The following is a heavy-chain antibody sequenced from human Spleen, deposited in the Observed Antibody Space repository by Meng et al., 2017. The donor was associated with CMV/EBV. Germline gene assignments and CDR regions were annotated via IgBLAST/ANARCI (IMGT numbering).Heavy chain of an antibody. CDR1: GASITYSMW. Sequence: SGASITYSMWWAWDRQPPGKGLEWVGEIDHSGKSNSNPSLKSRLTLSLDTSNNHLSLRMTSVTAEDTAIYYCARVREHTSLGNYWFDPWGQGTLVTVSS. CDR3: ARVREHTSLGNYWFDP. CDR2: IDHSGKS. V-gene: IGHV4/OR15-8*02. J-gene: IGHJ5*02. D-gene: IGHD3-16*01.